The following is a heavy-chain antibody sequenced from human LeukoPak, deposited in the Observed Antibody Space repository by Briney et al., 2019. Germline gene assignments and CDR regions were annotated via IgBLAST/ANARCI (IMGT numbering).Heavy chain of an antibody. CDR3: ADGATVTQGYFDS. J-gene: IGHJ4*02. D-gene: IGHD4-17*01. Sequence: SETLSLTCTVSCPHIRSYYLIWTRQPPGKGLEWIGYIYYSGSTNYNPSLKSRLTISVDASKNQFSLKLSSVAATDTAVYYCADGATVTQGYFDSWLQGTLVTVSS. V-gene: IGHV4-59*08. CDR2: IYYSGST. CDR1: CPHIRSYY.